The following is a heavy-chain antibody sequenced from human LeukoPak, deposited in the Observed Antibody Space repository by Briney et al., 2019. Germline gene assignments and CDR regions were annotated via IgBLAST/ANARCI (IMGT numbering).Heavy chain of an antibody. CDR3: ARTSVTTVSYWYFDL. CDR2: ISTYNGNT. Sequence: ASVKVSCKASGYTFTSYGISWVRQAPGQGLEWMGWISTYNGNTNYAQKFQGRVTMTRDTSISTAYMELSSLISDDTAVYYCARTSVTTVSYWYFDLWGRGTLVTVSS. V-gene: IGHV1-18*01. CDR1: GYTFTSYG. J-gene: IGHJ2*01. D-gene: IGHD4-17*01.